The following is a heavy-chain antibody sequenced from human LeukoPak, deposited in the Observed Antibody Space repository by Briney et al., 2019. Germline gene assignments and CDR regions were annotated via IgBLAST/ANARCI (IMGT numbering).Heavy chain of an antibody. D-gene: IGHD5-18*01. CDR2: IYYSGNT. V-gene: IGHV4-59*01. Sequence: PSEPLSLTCTVSGGSISSYYWSWLRQPPGKGLEWIGYIYYSGNTNYNPSLKSRVTISVDTSKNQFSLKLSSVTAADTAVYYCARERGYSYGYGPYYGMDVWGQGTTVTVSS. CDR3: ARERGYSYGYGPYYGMDV. J-gene: IGHJ6*02. CDR1: GGSISSYY.